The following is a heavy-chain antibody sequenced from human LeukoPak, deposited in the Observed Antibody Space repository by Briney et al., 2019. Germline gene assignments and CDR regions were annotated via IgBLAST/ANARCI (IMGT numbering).Heavy chain of an antibody. V-gene: IGHV1-8*01. CDR2: MNPNSGNT. D-gene: IGHD6-13*01. J-gene: IGHJ5*02. CDR1: GYTFTTYV. Sequence: ASVKVSCKASGYTFTTYVINSVRQSTGHRLEGMGWMNPNSGNTRYAQKLQGRVTMTRNTSISTDYMEVSSVRSEDTDVYYCARVYSRSWYGDWFDPWGQGTLVTFSA. CDR3: ARVYSRSWYGDWFDP.